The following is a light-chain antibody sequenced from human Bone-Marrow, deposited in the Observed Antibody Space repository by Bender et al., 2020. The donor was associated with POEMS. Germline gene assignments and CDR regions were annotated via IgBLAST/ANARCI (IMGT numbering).Light chain of an antibody. CDR3: QTWGDGTWV. CDR1: QLGDQY. CDR2: EDN. V-gene: IGLV3-1*01. Sequence: SYGLTQPPSVSVSPGHTANITCSGDQLGDQYASWYQLKPGQSPVLVIYEDNKRPSGIPERFSGSNSGTERYLTISSLQSEDEADYFCQTWGDGTWVFGGGTKLTVL. J-gene: IGLJ3*02.